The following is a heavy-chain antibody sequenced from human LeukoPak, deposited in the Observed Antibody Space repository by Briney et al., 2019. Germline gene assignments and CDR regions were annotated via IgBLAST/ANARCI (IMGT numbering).Heavy chain of an antibody. CDR3: ARHNDIAAAGIH. V-gene: IGHV3-66*04. CDR2: IYSGGST. J-gene: IGHJ4*02. CDR1: GFTVSSNY. D-gene: IGHD6-13*01. Sequence: GGSLRLSCAASGFTVSSNYMSWVRQAPGKGLEWVSVIYSGGSTYYADSVKGRFTISRDNSKNTLYLQMNSLRAEDTAVYYCARHNDIAAAGIHWGQGTLVTVSS.